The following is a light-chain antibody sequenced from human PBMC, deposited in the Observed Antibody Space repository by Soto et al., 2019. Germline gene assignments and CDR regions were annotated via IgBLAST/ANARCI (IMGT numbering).Light chain of an antibody. Sequence: IQMPQSPSTLSASVGGRVTITCRASQGISSWLAWYQQKPGKAPKLLIYKASSLESGVPSRFSGSGSGTEFTLTISSLQPDDFATYYCQQYNSYPYTVGQGTKVDSK. CDR3: QQYNSYPYT. CDR1: QGISSW. CDR2: KAS. V-gene: IGKV1-5*03. J-gene: IGKJ2*01.